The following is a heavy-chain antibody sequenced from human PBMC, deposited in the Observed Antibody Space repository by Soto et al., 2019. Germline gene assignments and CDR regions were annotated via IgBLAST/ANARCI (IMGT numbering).Heavy chain of an antibody. J-gene: IGHJ2*01. Sequence: GGSLRLSCSASGFTFSSYAMHWVRQAPGKGLEYVSAISSNGGSTYYADSVKGRFTISRDNSKNTLYLQMSSLRAEDTAVYYCVKYMTTVVTPPYWCFDLWGRGTLVTVSS. V-gene: IGHV3-64D*08. CDR1: GFTFSSYA. CDR2: ISSNGGST. D-gene: IGHD4-17*01. CDR3: VKYMTTVVTPPYWCFDL.